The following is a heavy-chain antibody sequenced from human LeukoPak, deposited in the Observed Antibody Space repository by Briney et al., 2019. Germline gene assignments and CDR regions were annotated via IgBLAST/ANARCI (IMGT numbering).Heavy chain of an antibody. CDR1: GYTFTSYD. J-gene: IGHJ3*02. CDR2: MNPNSGNT. CDR3: ARAPQESWWRQRPAKTHDAFDI. Sequence: GASVKVSCKASGYTFTSYDINWVRQATGQGLEWMGWMNPNSGNTGYAQKFQGRVTMTRNTSISTAYMELSSLRPEDTAVYYCARAPQESWWRQRPAKTHDAFDIWGQGTMVTVSS. V-gene: IGHV1-8*01. D-gene: IGHD6-25*01.